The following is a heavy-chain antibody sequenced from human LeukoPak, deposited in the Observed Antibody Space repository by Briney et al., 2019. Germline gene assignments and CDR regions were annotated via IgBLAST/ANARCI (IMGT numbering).Heavy chain of an antibody. CDR3: ARGYCSSTSCYNSSSSRLKRLLSVSDY. CDR1: GGSISSGGYY. V-gene: IGHV4-31*03. D-gene: IGHD2-2*02. Sequence: TLSLTCTVSGGSISSGGYYWSWIRQHPGKGLEWIGYIYYSGSTYYNPSLKSRVTISVDTSKNQFSLKLSSVTAADTAVYYCARGYCSSTSCYNSSSSRLKRLLSVSDYWGQGTLVTVSS. J-gene: IGHJ4*02. CDR2: IYYSGST.